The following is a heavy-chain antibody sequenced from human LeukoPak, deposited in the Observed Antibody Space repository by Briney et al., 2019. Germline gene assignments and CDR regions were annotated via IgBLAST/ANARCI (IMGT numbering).Heavy chain of an antibody. CDR2: IYYSGST. J-gene: IGHJ6*03. CDR3: ARDLLRWQYYYMDV. V-gene: IGHV4-31*03. Sequence: PSQTLSLTCTVSGGSISSGGYYWSWIRQHPGKGLEWIGYIYYSGSTYYNPSLKSRVTISVDTSKNQFSLKLSSVTAADTAVYYCARDLLRWQYYYMDVWGKGTTVTVSS. D-gene: IGHD4-23*01. CDR1: GGSISSGGYY.